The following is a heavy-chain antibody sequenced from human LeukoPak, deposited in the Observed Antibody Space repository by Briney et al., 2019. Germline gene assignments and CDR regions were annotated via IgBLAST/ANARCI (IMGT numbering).Heavy chain of an antibody. V-gene: IGHV4-4*07. D-gene: IGHD3-10*01. Sequence: ADPLSLPCTVSGDSIIGYYWIWIRQPAGKELEWIGRIYTSGTTIYNPSLKSRVTLSMDTSTNQSSLKLASLTAADTAMYYCAREFPMARGVEFCYYMDVWGKGTTVTVSS. CDR3: AREFPMARGVEFCYYMDV. J-gene: IGHJ6*03. CDR1: GDSIIGYY. CDR2: IYTSGTT.